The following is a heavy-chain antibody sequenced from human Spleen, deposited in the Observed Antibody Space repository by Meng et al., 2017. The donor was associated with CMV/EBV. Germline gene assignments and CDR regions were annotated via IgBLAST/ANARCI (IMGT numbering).Heavy chain of an antibody. CDR1: GFTFSSYA. Sequence: GGSLRLSCAASGFTFSSYAMSWVRQAPGKGLEWVSVIYSGGSSTYYADSVKGRFTISRDNSKNTLYLQMNSLRAEDTALYYCASLSRLDYYYGMDVWGQGTTVTVSS. CDR2: IYSGGSST. V-gene: IGHV3-23*03. D-gene: IGHD2/OR15-2a*01. J-gene: IGHJ6*02. CDR3: ASLSRLDYYYGMDV.